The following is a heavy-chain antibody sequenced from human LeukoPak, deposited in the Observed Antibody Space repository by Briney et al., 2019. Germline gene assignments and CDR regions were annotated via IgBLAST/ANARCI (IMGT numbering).Heavy chain of an antibody. J-gene: IGHJ5*02. D-gene: IGHD2-8*02. CDR3: ARDHTGWFDP. CDR2: IIPIFGTA. V-gene: IGHV1-69*01. CDR1: GGTFSSYA. Sequence: SVKVSCKASGGTFSSYAISWVRQAPGQGLEWMGGIIPIFGTANYAQKFQGRVTITADESTSTAYMELGSLRSEDTAVYYCARDHTGWFDPWGQGTLVTVSS.